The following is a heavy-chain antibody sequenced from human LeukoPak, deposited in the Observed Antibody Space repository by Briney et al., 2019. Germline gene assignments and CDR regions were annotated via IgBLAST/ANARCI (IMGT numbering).Heavy chain of an antibody. Sequence: GGSLRLSCAASGLPFGAHAMHWVRQAPGKGLEWVSVIYSAGSTYYAGSVKGRFTISRDNSKNTLSLQMNSLRAEDTAVYYCARELPPDYWGQGTLVTVSS. V-gene: IGHV3-53*01. CDR1: GLPFGAHA. CDR3: ARELPPDY. J-gene: IGHJ4*02. D-gene: IGHD2-15*01. CDR2: IYSAGST.